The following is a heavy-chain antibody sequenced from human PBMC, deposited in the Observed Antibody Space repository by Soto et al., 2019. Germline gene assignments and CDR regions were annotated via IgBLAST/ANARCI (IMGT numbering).Heavy chain of an antibody. CDR1: GFKFSSYG. J-gene: IGHJ6*02. CDR2: ISYDGSNK. Sequence: PGGSLRLSCAASGFKFSSYGMHWVRQAPGKGLEWVAVISYDGSNKYYADSVKGRFTISRDNSKNTLYLQMNSLRAEDTAVYYCAKEGDFWSGPGYYYGMDVWGQGTTVTVSS. V-gene: IGHV3-30*18. D-gene: IGHD3-3*01. CDR3: AKEGDFWSGPGYYYGMDV.